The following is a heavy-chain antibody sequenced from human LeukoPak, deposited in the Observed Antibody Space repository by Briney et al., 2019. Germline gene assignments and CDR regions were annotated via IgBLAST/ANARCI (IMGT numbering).Heavy chain of an antibody. V-gene: IGHV4-4*07. D-gene: IGHD4-11*01. J-gene: IGHJ6*03. CDR3: ARGGAYSKSHFLYYQFMDV. Sequence: SSETLSLTCTVSGDSVDGFYWSWIRQAAGKGPEWLGRIYTSGATNSYPSLKSRVSMSIDTSKNQFSLRLSSVTAADTAVYSCARGGAYSKSHFLYYQFMDVWGKGTTVTVSS. CDR2: IYTSGAT. CDR1: GDSVDGFY.